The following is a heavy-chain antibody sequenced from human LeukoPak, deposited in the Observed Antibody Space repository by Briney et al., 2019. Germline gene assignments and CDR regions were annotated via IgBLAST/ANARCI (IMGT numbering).Heavy chain of an antibody. V-gene: IGHV3-33*01. D-gene: IGHD6-13*01. J-gene: IGHJ5*02. CDR2: QRYDTSNK. Sequence: SGGSLRLSCAASGFTFSSYGMHWVRQAPGKGLEGVAVQRYDTSNKYYADAVKGRFTISRDNSKNTLYLQMNSLRAEDTAVYYCARDLAAAGTWFDPWGQGTLVTVSS. CDR1: GFTFSSYG. CDR3: ARDLAAAGTWFDP.